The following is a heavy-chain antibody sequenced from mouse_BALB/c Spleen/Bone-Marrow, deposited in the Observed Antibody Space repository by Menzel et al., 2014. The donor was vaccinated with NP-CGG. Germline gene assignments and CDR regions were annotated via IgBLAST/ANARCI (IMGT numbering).Heavy chain of an antibody. CDR2: ISDGSSTI. V-gene: IGHV5-17*02. CDR1: GFTFSSFG. J-gene: IGHJ2*01. Sequence: EVQGVEPGGGLVQPGGSRKLSCAASGFTFSSFGMHWVRQAPEKGLEWVAYISDGSSTIYYADTVKGRFTIFRDNPKNTLFLQMTSLRSEDTAMYYCARLDVGGYWGQGTTLTVSS. CDR3: ARLDVGGY.